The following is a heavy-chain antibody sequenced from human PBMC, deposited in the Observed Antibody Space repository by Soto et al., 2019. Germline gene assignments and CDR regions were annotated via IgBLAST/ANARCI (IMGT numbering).Heavy chain of an antibody. CDR2: IIPIFGTA. V-gene: IGHV1-69*12. CDR1: GGTFSSYA. D-gene: IGHD2-15*01. Sequence: QVQLVQSGAEVKKPGSSVKVSCKASGGTFSSYAISWVRQAPGQGLEWMGGIIPIFGTANYAQKFQGRVTITADESTSTAYMELSSLRSEDTAVYYCARGGLGYCSGGSCYARDYWGQGTLVTVSS. J-gene: IGHJ4*02. CDR3: ARGGLGYCSGGSCYARDY.